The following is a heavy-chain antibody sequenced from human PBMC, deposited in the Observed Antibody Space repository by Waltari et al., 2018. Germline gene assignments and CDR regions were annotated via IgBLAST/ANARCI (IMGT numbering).Heavy chain of an antibody. J-gene: IGHJ3*02. CDR3: ARYFEVGATRWDAFDI. Sequence: QVQLQQWGAGLLKPSETLSLTCAVYGGSFSGYYWSWIRQPPGKGLEWIGEINHSGRTNYNPSLKSRVTISVDTSKNQFSLKLSSVTAADTAVYYCARYFEVGATRWDAFDIWGQGTMVTVSS. CDR1: GGSFSGYY. V-gene: IGHV4-34*01. CDR2: INHSGRT. D-gene: IGHD1-26*01.